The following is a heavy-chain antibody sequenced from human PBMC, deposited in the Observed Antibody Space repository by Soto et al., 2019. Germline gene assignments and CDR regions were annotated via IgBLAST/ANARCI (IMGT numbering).Heavy chain of an antibody. CDR1: GGSFSGYY. D-gene: IGHD1-20*01. J-gene: IGHJ6*02. Sequence: SETLSLTCAVYGGSFSGYYWSWIRQPPGKGLEWIGEINHSGSTNYNPSLKSRVTISVDTSKNQFSLKLSSVTAADTAVYYCARVGFNWNDDYYGLDVWGQGTTVT. CDR2: INHSGST. V-gene: IGHV4-34*01. CDR3: ARVGFNWNDDYYGLDV.